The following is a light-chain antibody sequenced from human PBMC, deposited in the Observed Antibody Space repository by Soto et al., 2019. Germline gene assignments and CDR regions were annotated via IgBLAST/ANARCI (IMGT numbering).Light chain of an antibody. CDR2: DAS. V-gene: IGKV3-11*01. CDR3: QQRSNWPPTWT. CDR1: QSVSTY. Sequence: EIVLTXSPATLSLSPXXXXTLSCRASQSVSTYLAWYQQKPGQAPRLLIYDASKRATGIPVRFSGSGSGTDFTLTSTSLEPEDFGVYYCQQRSNWPPTWTFGQGTKVDIK. J-gene: IGKJ1*01.